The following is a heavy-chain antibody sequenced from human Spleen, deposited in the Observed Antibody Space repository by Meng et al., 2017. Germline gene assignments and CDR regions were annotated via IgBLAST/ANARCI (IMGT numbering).Heavy chain of an antibody. D-gene: IGHD2-8*01. CDR1: GFTFSSYS. V-gene: IGHV3-48*01. CDR2: ISSSGSTI. J-gene: IGHJ6*02. CDR3: ATMSGKPVYYSYGMDV. Sequence: GGSLRLSCAASGFTFSSYSMNGVRQAPGKGLEGVSYISSSGSTIYYADAVKGRFTISRDNSKNTLYLQMNSLRGEDTAVYFCATMSGKPVYYSYGMDVWGQGTTVTVSS.